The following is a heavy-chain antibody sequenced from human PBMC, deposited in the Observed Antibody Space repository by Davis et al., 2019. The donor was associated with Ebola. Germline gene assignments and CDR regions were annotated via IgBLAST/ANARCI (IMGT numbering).Heavy chain of an antibody. D-gene: IGHD3-10*01. CDR3: ARDLSVVYGSGSLYSSNLYYYYGMDV. CDR2: INPHNGNT. J-gene: IGHJ6*02. V-gene: IGHV1-18*04. CDR1: GYTFTNYG. Sequence: ASVQVSCKASGYTFTNYGITWVRQAPGQGLEWMGWINPHNGNTNYAQKPQGRVTMTTDTSTSTAYMELRSLRSDDTAVYYCARDLSVVYGSGSLYSSNLYYYYGMDVWGQGTTVTVSS.